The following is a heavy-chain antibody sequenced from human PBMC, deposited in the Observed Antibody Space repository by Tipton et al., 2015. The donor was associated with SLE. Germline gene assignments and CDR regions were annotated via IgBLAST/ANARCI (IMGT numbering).Heavy chain of an antibody. Sequence: TLSLTCTVSGYSISSGYYWGWIRQPPGKGLEWIGSIYHSGSTYHNPSLKSRVTISVDTSKNQFSLKLSSVTAADTAVYYCASRDSSSWSIPPRAEYFQHWGQGTLVTVSS. CDR3: ASRDSSSWSIPPRAEYFQH. V-gene: IGHV4-38-2*02. J-gene: IGHJ1*01. D-gene: IGHD6-13*01. CDR1: GYSISSGYY. CDR2: IYHSGST.